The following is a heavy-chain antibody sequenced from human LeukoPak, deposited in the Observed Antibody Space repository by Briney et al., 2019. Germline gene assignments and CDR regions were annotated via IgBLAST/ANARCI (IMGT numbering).Heavy chain of an antibody. Sequence: GGSLRLSCAASGFTFSNYAMSWVRQAPGKGLEWVSSISGTGGSTYYADSVKGRFTISRDNSKNTLYLQMNSLRAEDTAVYYCARDRVAGVIDYWGQGTLVTVSS. D-gene: IGHD6-19*01. CDR1: GFTFSNYA. CDR3: ARDRVAGVIDY. J-gene: IGHJ4*02. V-gene: IGHV3-23*01. CDR2: ISGTGGST.